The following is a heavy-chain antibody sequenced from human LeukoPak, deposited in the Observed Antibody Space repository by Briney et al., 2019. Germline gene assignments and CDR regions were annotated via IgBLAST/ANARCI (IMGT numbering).Heavy chain of an antibody. D-gene: IGHD3-22*01. CDR3: ARGPYSYDSSGAFDI. CDR1: GDSISSGDYY. Sequence: SETLSLTCTVSGDSISSGDYYWSWIRQPAGKGLEWIGRISSSGSTNYNSSLKSRVTISVDTSKNQFSLKLSSVTAADTAVYFCARGPYSYDSSGAFDIWGQGTMVAVSS. J-gene: IGHJ3*02. V-gene: IGHV4-61*02. CDR2: ISSSGST.